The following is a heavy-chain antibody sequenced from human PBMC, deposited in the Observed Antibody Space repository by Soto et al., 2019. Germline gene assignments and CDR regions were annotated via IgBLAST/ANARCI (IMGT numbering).Heavy chain of an antibody. D-gene: IGHD2-15*01. J-gene: IGHJ5*01. V-gene: IGHV1-46*01. CDR3: ARDIQVVAATTGDWFDP. Sequence: ASVKVSCKASGYTFTSYYMHWVRQAHGQGLEWMGIINPSGGSTSYAQKFQGRVTMTRDTSTSTVYMELSSLRSEDTAGYYCARDIQVVAATTGDWFDPWGQGTLVTVSS. CDR1: GYTFTSYY. CDR2: INPSGGST.